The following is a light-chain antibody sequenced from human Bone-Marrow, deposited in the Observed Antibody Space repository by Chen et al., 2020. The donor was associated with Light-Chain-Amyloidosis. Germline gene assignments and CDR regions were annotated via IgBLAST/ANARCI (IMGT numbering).Light chain of an antibody. CDR1: QSVTSDY. CDR3: QQYSSSPYT. J-gene: IGKJ2*01. V-gene: IGKV3-20*01. Sequence: EIVLTQSPGTLSLSPGEKATLSCRASQSVTSDYLALYQQKYGQAPRLLIYAASTRATGIPDRFSGSGSGAEFTLTIRGLEPEDFAVYYCQQYSSSPYTFGQGTKLEIK. CDR2: AAS.